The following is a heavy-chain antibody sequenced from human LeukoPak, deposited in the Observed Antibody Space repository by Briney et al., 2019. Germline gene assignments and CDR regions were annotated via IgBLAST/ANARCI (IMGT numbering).Heavy chain of an antibody. V-gene: IGHV3-7*01. CDR2: IKQDGSEK. CDR1: GFTFKNAW. Sequence: PGGSLRLSCAASGFTFKNAWMTWVRQAPGKGLEWVANIKQDGSEKYYVDSVKGRFTISRDNAMNSLYLQMNSLRAEDTAVYYCARGGSNFDYWGQGTLVTVSS. J-gene: IGHJ4*02. CDR3: ARGGSNFDY.